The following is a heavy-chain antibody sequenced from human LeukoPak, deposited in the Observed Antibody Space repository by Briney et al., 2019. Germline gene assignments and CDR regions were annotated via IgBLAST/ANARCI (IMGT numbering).Heavy chain of an antibody. CDR2: IYYSGST. D-gene: IGHD1-26*01. CDR1: GGSISSYY. J-gene: IGHJ4*02. V-gene: IGHV4-59*01. Sequence: SETLSLTCTVSGGSISSYYWSWIRQPPGKGLEWIGYIYYSGSTNYNPSLKSRVTISVDTSKNQFSLKLSSVTAADTAVYYCARSLGGRWEPFDYWGQGTLVTVSS. CDR3: ARSLGGRWEPFDY.